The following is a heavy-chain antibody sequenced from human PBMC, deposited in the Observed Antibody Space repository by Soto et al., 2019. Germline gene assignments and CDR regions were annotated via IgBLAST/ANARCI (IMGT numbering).Heavy chain of an antibody. Sequence: QVQLQESGPGLVKPSQTLSLTCTVSGGSISSGGYYWSWIRQHPGKGLEWIGYMSYSGSTYYNPSLKSRVTISVDTSKNQFSLKLSSVTAADTAVYYCARVSLGYYGSGSYPNWFDPWGQGTLVTASS. J-gene: IGHJ5*02. D-gene: IGHD3-10*01. CDR2: MSYSGST. CDR3: ARVSLGYYGSGSYPNWFDP. CDR1: GGSISSGGYY. V-gene: IGHV4-31*03.